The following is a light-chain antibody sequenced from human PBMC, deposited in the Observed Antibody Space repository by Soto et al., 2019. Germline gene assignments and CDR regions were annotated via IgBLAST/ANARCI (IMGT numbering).Light chain of an antibody. CDR2: GAS. V-gene: IGKV1-39*01. CDR3: QQSYSIPFT. J-gene: IGKJ3*01. Sequence: DIQMTQSPSSLSASIGDRVTITCRASQTISNYLNWYQQKPGKAPNLLIYGASSLESGVPSRFSGSGSGTDFTLTISSLDPEDFATYYCQQSYSIPFTFGPGTKVDV. CDR1: QTISNY.